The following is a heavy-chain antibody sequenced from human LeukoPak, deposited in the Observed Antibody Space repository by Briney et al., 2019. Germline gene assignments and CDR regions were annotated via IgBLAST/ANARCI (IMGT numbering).Heavy chain of an antibody. D-gene: IGHD2-2*01. CDR1: GYSFTSYW. V-gene: IGHV5-51*01. CDR2: IYPGDSDT. J-gene: IGHJ4*02. Sequence: GESLKTSCKGSGYSFTSYWIGWVRQMPGKGLEWMGIIYPGDSDTRYSPSFQGQVTISADKSISTAYLQWSSLKASDTAMYYCARRLGYCSSTSCSLFDYWGQGTLVTVSS. CDR3: ARRLGYCSSTSCSLFDY.